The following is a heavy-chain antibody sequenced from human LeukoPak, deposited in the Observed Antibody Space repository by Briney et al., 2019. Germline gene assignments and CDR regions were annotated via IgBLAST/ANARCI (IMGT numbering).Heavy chain of an antibody. CDR1: GYTFTSYG. Sequence: GASVKVSCKASGYTFTSYGISWARQAPGQGLEWMGWISAYNGNTNYAQKLQGRVTMTTDTSTSTAYMELRSLRSDDTAVYYCARVCGGDCYSDFDYWGQGPLVTVSS. D-gene: IGHD2-21*02. V-gene: IGHV1-18*01. J-gene: IGHJ4*02. CDR2: ISAYNGNT. CDR3: ARVCGGDCYSDFDY.